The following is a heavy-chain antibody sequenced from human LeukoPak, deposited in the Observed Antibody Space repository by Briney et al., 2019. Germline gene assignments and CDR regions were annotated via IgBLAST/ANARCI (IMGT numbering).Heavy chain of an antibody. J-gene: IGHJ4*02. CDR3: ARVFDAAFVDY. CDR2: IYYIGST. D-gene: IGHD3-9*01. CDR1: GASISSYS. Sequence: SETLSLTCTVSGASISSYSWTWIRQPPGKGLEWIGCIYYIGSTKYNPSLQSRVTISVDTSKNQFSLNLSSVTTADTAVYFCARVFDAAFVDYWGQGTLVTVSS. V-gene: IGHV4-59*01.